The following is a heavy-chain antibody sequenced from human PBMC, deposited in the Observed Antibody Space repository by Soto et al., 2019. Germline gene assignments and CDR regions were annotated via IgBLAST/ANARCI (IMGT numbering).Heavy chain of an antibody. J-gene: IGHJ3*02. CDR1: GGSFSTYY. Sequence: SETLSLTCVVSGGSFSTYYYNWIRQSPGKGLEWIGEINHSGSNNYSPSLKSRVTMSLDTSKNHFSLKLTSVTAADTAVYYCARGGSNDWQVAFDIWGQGTMVTVS. CDR2: INHSGSN. CDR3: ARGGSNDWQVAFDI. V-gene: IGHV4-34*01. D-gene: IGHD3-9*01.